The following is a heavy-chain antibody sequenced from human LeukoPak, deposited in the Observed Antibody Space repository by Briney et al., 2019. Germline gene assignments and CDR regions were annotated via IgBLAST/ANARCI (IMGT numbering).Heavy chain of an antibody. J-gene: IGHJ6*02. CDR2: IYPGDSDN. D-gene: IGHD3-10*01. CDR1: GYRFTSYW. V-gene: IGHV5-51*01. Sequence: GESLKISCKGSGYRFTSYWIDWVRPMPGKGLEWMGIIYPGDSDNRYCPSFPGQVTISADKSISTAVLQWSSLKASDTAMYYCARLHYGSWNGMDVWGQGTTVTVSS. CDR3: ARLHYGSWNGMDV.